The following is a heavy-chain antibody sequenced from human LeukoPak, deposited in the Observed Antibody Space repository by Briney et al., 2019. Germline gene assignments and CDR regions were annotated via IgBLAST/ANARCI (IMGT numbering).Heavy chain of an antibody. CDR1: GGTFSSYA. D-gene: IGHD2-21*02. J-gene: IGHJ4*02. CDR3: AQSPPLAYCGGDCYSSLDY. V-gene: IGHV1-69*13. CDR2: IIPIFGTA. Sequence: SVKVSCKASGGTFSSYAISWVRQAPGQGLEWMGGIIPIFGTANYAQKFQGRVTITADESTSTAYMELSSLRSEDTAVYYCAQSPPLAYCGGDCYSSLDYWGQGTLVTVSS.